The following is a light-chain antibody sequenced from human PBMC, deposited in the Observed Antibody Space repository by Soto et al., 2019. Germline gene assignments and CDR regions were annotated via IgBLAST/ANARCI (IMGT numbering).Light chain of an antibody. Sequence: QSALTQPASVSGSPGQSITISCTGTSSDVGGYNYVSWYQQHPGKAPKLMIYEVSNRPSGVSNRFSGSKSGNTASLTISGLHAEDEADYYCSSYTSSSLVFGTGTKVTVL. CDR2: EVS. CDR3: SSYTSSSLV. J-gene: IGLJ1*01. CDR1: SSDVGGYNY. V-gene: IGLV2-14*01.